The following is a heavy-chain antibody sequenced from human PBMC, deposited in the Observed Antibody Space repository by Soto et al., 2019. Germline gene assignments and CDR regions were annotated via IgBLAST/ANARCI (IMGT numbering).Heavy chain of an antibody. Sequence: GGSLRLSCAASGFTVSSNYMSWVRQAPGKGLEWVSVIYSGGSTYYADSVKGRFTISRDNSKNTLYLQMNSLRAEDTAVYYCARAPARIAAARWYYFDYWGQGTLVTVSS. D-gene: IGHD6-13*01. CDR3: ARAPARIAAARWYYFDY. J-gene: IGHJ4*02. V-gene: IGHV3-66*01. CDR1: GFTVSSNY. CDR2: IYSGGST.